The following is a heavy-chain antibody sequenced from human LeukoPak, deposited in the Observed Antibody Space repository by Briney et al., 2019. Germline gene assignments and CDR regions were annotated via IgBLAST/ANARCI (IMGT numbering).Heavy chain of an antibody. D-gene: IGHD3-10*01. CDR3: AREEPMVRGVITPNWFDP. CDR1: GFTFSSYW. CDR2: INTDGSST. Sequence: PGGSLRLSCAASGFTFSSYWMRWVRQAPGKGLVWVSRINTDGSSTSYADSVKGRFTISRDNAKNTLYLQMNSLRAEDTAVYYCAREEPMVRGVITPNWFDPWGQGTLVTVSS. J-gene: IGHJ5*02. V-gene: IGHV3-74*01.